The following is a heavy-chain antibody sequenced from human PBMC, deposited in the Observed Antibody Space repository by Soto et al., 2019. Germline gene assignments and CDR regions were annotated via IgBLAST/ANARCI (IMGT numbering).Heavy chain of an antibody. CDR1: GYTFTSYD. CDR3: ARGHSYLLYYGMDV. D-gene: IGHD2-8*01. J-gene: IGHJ6*02. Sequence: QVQLVQSGAEVKKPGASVKVSCKASGYTFTSYDINWVRQATGQGLEWMGWMNPNSGNTGYAQKFAGRVTRTRNTYISTAYLELSSLRSENTAVYYCARGHSYLLYYGMDVWGQGTTVTVSS. CDR2: MNPNSGNT. V-gene: IGHV1-8*01.